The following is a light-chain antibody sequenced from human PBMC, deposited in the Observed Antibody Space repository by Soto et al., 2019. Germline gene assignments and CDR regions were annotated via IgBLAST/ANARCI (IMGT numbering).Light chain of an antibody. J-gene: IGKJ1*01. V-gene: IGKV1-5*02. CDR3: QQYNSYST. CDR2: DAS. Sequence: DIQMTQSPSTLSASVVDIVNIIFRAIHSISSWLALYQQKPGKAPKLLIYDASSLESGVPSRFSGSGSGTEFTLTISSLQPDDFATYYCQQYNSYSTCGQGTKGDI. CDR1: HSISSW.